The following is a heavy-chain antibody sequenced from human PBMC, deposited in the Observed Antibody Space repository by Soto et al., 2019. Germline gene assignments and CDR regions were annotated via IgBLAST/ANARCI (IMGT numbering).Heavy chain of an antibody. CDR1: GYTFTSYD. CDR2: MNPNSGNI. V-gene: IGHV1-8*01. Sequence: QVQLVQSGAEVKKPGASVKVSCKASGYTFTSYDINWVRQATGQGLEYLGWMNPNSGNIAYVQKFQGRVTMTWDTSITTAYMELSSLRSADTAVYFCARGIKYGAYSRWFDPWGQGTLVTVSS. J-gene: IGHJ5*02. CDR3: ARGIKYGAYSRWFDP. D-gene: IGHD4-17*01.